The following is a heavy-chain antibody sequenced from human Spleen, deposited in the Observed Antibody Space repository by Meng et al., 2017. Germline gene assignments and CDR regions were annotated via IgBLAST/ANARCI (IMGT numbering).Heavy chain of an antibody. CDR2: IYYSGST. CDR1: GGSINSGDYY. D-gene: IGHD6-19*01. J-gene: IGHJ4*01. CDR3: ASSGWYRGPNYFDY. Sequence: QVHLQASGPGLVKPSQTLSLTCTVSGGSINSGDYYWSWIRQHPGKGLEWIGYIYYSGSTYYNPSLKSLVTISVDPSKNQFSLMVSSVTAADTAVYYCASSGWYRGPNYFDYWGQGTLVTVSS. V-gene: IGHV4-31*01.